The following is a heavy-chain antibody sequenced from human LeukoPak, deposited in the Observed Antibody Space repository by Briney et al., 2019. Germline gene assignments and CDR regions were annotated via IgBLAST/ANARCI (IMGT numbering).Heavy chain of an antibody. CDR1: GYTFNSYY. V-gene: IGHV1-46*02. Sequence: ASVKVSCKASGYTFNSYYMHWVRQAPGQGLEWMGIINPSGGSTSYAQKFQGRVTMTRDTSTSTVYMELSSLRSEDTAVYYCARDLECTSCSSAGNYGMDVWGQGTTVTVSS. CDR2: INPSGGST. CDR3: ARDLECTSCSSAGNYGMDV. J-gene: IGHJ6*02. D-gene: IGHD2-2*01.